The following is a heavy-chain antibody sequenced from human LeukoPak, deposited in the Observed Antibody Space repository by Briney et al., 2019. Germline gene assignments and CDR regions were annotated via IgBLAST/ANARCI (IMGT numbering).Heavy chain of an antibody. CDR1: GGSFSGYY. V-gene: IGHV4-34*01. Sequence: SETLSLTCAVYGGSFSGYYWSWIRQPPGKGLEWIGEINHSGSTNYNPSLKSRVTISVDTSKNQFSLKLSSVTAADTAVYYCARAIAAAGYYYMDVWGKGTTVTVSS. J-gene: IGHJ6*03. CDR2: INHSGST. D-gene: IGHD6-13*01. CDR3: ARAIAAAGYYYMDV.